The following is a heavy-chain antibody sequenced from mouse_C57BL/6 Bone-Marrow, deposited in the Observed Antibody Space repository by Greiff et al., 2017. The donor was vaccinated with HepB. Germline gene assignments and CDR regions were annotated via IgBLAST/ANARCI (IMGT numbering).Heavy chain of an antibody. D-gene: IGHD1-1*01. Sequence: DVKLVESGGGLVQPGGSLKLSCAASGFTFSDYYMYWVRQTPEKRLEWVAYISNGGGSTYYPDTVKGRFTISRDNAKNTLYLQMSRLKSEDTAMYYCARGATVVATNNWYFDVWGTGTTVTVSS. CDR2: ISNGGGST. CDR1: GFTFSDYY. V-gene: IGHV5-12*01. CDR3: ARGATVVATNNWYFDV. J-gene: IGHJ1*03.